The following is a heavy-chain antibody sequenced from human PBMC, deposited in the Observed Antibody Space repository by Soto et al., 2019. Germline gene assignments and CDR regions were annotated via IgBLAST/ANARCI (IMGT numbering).Heavy chain of an antibody. CDR3: ARDRIAGSKYYYGMDV. CDR2: IIPIFGTE. J-gene: IGHJ6*02. Sequence: QVQLVQSGAEVKEPGSSVRVSCKASGGTFSSYAISWVRQAPGQRLEWMGGIIPIFGTENYAQKFQGRVTITADESTSTAYMELISLRSEDTAVYYCARDRIAGSKYYYGMDVWGQGTTVTVSS. V-gene: IGHV1-69*01. CDR1: GGTFSSYA. D-gene: IGHD6-13*01.